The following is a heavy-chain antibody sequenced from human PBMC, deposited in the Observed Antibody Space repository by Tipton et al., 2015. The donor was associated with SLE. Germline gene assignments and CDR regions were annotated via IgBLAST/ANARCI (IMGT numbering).Heavy chain of an antibody. Sequence: TLSLTCTVSGGAISSGSYYWTWIRQPAGKGLEWIGHIHSSGSTNYSPSLKSRVTISGDTTKNQFSLKMTSVTASDTAVYYCARAANNGWRLGDWFDPWGQGTLVTVSS. CDR1: GGAISSGSYY. J-gene: IGHJ5*02. CDR2: IHSSGST. D-gene: IGHD6-19*01. V-gene: IGHV4-61*09. CDR3: ARAANNGWRLGDWFDP.